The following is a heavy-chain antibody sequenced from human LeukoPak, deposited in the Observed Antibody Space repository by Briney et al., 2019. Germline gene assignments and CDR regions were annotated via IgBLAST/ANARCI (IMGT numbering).Heavy chain of an antibody. Sequence: ASVKVSCKTPADTFSNYAISWVRQAPGQGLEWMGRIVPIPDVAACAQKYQARVTITADKSTSTAYLDLRSLRFEDTAVYFCARESTTATYYHDNSGHFDYWGQGTPVTVSS. D-gene: IGHD3-22*01. J-gene: IGHJ4*02. V-gene: IGHV1-69*04. CDR3: ARESTTATYYHDNSGHFDY. CDR2: IVPIPDVA. CDR1: ADTFSNYA.